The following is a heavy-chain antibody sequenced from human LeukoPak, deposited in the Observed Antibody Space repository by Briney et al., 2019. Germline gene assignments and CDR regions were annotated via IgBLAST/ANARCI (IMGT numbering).Heavy chain of an antibody. CDR1: GFTFSSYS. CDR3: ARDLGSSWYGLSDY. J-gene: IGHJ4*02. V-gene: IGHV3-21*01. CDR2: ISSSSSYI. D-gene: IGHD6-13*01. Sequence: GGSLRLSCAASGFTFSSYSMNWVRQAPGKGLEWVSSISSSSSYIYYADSVKGRFTISRDNAKNSLYLQMNSLRAEDTAVYYCARDLGSSWYGLSDYWGQGTLVTVSS.